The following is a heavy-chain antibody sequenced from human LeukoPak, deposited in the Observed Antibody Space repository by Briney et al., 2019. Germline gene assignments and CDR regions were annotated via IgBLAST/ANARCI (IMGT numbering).Heavy chain of an antibody. Sequence: PGESLRLSCAASGFTFSSFAIHWVRQAPGKGLEWVAVISYDGSKKYYADSVNGRSTISRDNSKNTVYLQMNSPRAEDTAVYYCAKDRWSLGIAAAPGPYYFDYWGQGTLVTVSS. CDR2: ISYDGSKK. V-gene: IGHV3-30*18. CDR3: AKDRWSLGIAAAPGPYYFDY. J-gene: IGHJ4*02. D-gene: IGHD6-13*01. CDR1: GFTFSSFA.